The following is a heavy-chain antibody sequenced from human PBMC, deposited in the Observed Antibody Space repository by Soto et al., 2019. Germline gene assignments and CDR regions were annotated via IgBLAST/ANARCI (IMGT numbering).Heavy chain of an antibody. CDR1: GFIFSNSW. V-gene: IGHV3-7*01. CDR2: IRADGGYT. CDR3: ATSAGAPGNE. Sequence: EVQLVESGGGLVQPGGSLRLSCATSGFIFSNSWMSWVRQAPGKGLEWVANIRADGGYTYFLDSVKGRFTISRDNAKNSLYLHMDSLRAEDTAVYYCATSAGAPGNEWGQGTLVTVSS. J-gene: IGHJ4*02. D-gene: IGHD1-26*01.